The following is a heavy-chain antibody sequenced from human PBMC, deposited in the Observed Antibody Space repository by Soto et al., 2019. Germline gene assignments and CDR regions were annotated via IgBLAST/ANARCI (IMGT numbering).Heavy chain of an antibody. Sequence: QITLKESGPTLVKPTQTLTLTCTFSGFSLSTSGVGVGWIRQPPGKALEWLALIYWNDDKRYSPSLKSRLTITKDNSKNQVVLTMPNMDPVDTATYYCAHIGSNYCPNWYFDLCGRGTLVTVSS. J-gene: IGHJ2*01. D-gene: IGHD1-1*01. CDR3: AHIGSNYCPNWYFDL. V-gene: IGHV2-5*01. CDR2: IYWNDDK. CDR1: GFSLSTSGVG.